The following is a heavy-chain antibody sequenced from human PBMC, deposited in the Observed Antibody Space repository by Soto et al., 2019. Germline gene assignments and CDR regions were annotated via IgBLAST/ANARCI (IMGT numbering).Heavy chain of an antibody. CDR3: GRVKWFRETYYMDV. CDR1: GGSFSGYY. D-gene: IGHD3-10*01. Sequence: QVQLQQWGAGLLKPSETLSLTCAVYGGSFSGYYWSWIRQPPGKGLEWIGEINHSGSTNYNPSLKSRGPISVDPSKDPVSPKPSLVTAAGTAVYYCGRVKWFRETYYMDVWGKGTTVTVSS. CDR2: INHSGST. J-gene: IGHJ6*03. V-gene: IGHV4-34*01.